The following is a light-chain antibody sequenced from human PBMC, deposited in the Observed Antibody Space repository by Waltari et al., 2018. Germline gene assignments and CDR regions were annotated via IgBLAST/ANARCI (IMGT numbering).Light chain of an antibody. Sequence: QSALTQPRSVSGSPGQSVTISCTGTSNDIGFSNYVSWYQHHPGKAPKVLIYDVTKRPSGVPDRFSGSKSGNTASLTISGLQAEDEADYYCCSYGGSYTWVFGGGTWLTVL. CDR1: SNDIGFSNY. J-gene: IGLJ3*02. CDR2: DVT. V-gene: IGLV2-11*01. CDR3: CSYGGSYTWV.